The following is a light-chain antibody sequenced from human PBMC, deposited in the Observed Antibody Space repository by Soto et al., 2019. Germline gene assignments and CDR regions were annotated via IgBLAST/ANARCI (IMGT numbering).Light chain of an antibody. J-gene: IGLJ1*01. CDR3: SSYTSSITLEV. V-gene: IGLV2-14*01. Sequence: QSVLTQPASVSGSPGQSITISCTGTSSDVCGYNYVSWYQQHPGKAPKLMIYEVSNRPSGVSNRFSGSKSGNTASLTISGLQPEDEADYYCSSYTSSITLEVFGTGTTLTVL. CDR1: SSDVCGYNY. CDR2: EVS.